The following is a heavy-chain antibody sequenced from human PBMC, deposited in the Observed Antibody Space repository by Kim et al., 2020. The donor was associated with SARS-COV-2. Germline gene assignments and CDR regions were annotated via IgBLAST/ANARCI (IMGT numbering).Heavy chain of an antibody. CDR3: ARAIFYSSSWIYYFDY. CDR2: IIPIFGTA. J-gene: IGHJ4*02. Sequence: SVKVSCKASGGTFSSYAISWVRQAPGQGLEWMGGIIPIFGTANYAQKFQGRVTITADESTSTAYMELSSLRSEDTAVYYCARAIFYSSSWIYYFDYWGQGTLVTVSS. D-gene: IGHD6-13*01. V-gene: IGHV1-69*13. CDR1: GGTFSSYA.